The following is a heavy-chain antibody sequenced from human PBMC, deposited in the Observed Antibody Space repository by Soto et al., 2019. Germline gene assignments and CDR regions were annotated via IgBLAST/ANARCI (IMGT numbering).Heavy chain of an antibody. D-gene: IGHD1-26*01. J-gene: IGHJ4*02. Sequence: SLRLSCSASXFTFSSYAMHWVRQAPGKGLEYVSAISSNGGSTYYADSVKGRFTISRDNSKNTLYLQVSSLRAEDTAVYYCVKPGSYSYYFDYWGQGTLVTVSS. V-gene: IGHV3-64D*06. CDR1: XFTFSSYA. CDR3: VKPGSYSYYFDY. CDR2: ISSNGGST.